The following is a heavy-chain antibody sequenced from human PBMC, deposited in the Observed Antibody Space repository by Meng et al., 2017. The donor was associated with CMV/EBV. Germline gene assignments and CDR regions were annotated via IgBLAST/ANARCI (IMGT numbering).Heavy chain of an antibody. CDR2: ISSSSSYI. CDR3: AISRPRSTCSSTSRYGVDY. Sequence: GEALKISCASFCFTFSDYYMSWIRQATGKGLEWVLYISSSSSYIYYPDSMKGRVTISRDNAKNSQYLQMNRLRAEDTAVYYCAISRPRSTCSSTSRYGVDYWGQGTLVTVSS. CDR1: CFTFSDYY. J-gene: IGHJ4*02. D-gene: IGHD2-2*01. V-gene: IGHV3-11*06.